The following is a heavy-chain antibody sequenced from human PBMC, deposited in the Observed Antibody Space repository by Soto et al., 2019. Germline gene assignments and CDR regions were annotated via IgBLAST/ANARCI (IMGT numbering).Heavy chain of an antibody. D-gene: IGHD2-8*01. CDR3: AREVGYCTSGVCPWGY. V-gene: IGHV1-69*13. CDR2: IIPIFGTA. CDR1: GGTFSSYA. Sequence: GASVKVSCKASGGTFSSYAISWVRQAPGQGLEWMGGIIPIFGTANYAQKFQGRVTITADESTSTAYMELSSLRSEDTAVYYCAREVGYCTSGVCPWGYWGQGTLVTVSS. J-gene: IGHJ4*02.